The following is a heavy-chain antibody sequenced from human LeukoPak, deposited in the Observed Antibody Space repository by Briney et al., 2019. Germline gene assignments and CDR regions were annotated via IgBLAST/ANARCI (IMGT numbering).Heavy chain of an antibody. J-gene: IGHJ4*02. CDR1: GYTFTSYG. CDR3: ARVDPNSSGWNKFDY. CDR2: ISAYNGNT. Sequence: ASVKVSCKASGYTFTSYGISWVRQAPGQGLEWMRWISAYNGNTNYAQKLQGRVTMTTDTSTSTAYMELRSLRSDDTAVYYCARVDPNSSGWNKFDYWGQGTLVTVSS. D-gene: IGHD6-19*01. V-gene: IGHV1-18*01.